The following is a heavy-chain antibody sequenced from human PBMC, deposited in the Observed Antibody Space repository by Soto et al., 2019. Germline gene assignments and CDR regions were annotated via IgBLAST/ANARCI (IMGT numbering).Heavy chain of an antibody. D-gene: IGHD6-19*01. V-gene: IGHV3-30-3*01. CDR3: ARDKSPYSSGWHNRHFDY. Sequence: QVQLVESGGGVVQPGRSLRLSCAASGFTFSSYAMHWVRQAPGKGLEWVAVISYDGSNKYYADSVKGRFTISRDNSKNTYLQMSSLRAEDTAVYYCARDKSPYSSGWHNRHFDYWGQGTLVTVSS. J-gene: IGHJ4*02. CDR2: ISYDGSNK. CDR1: GFTFSSYA.